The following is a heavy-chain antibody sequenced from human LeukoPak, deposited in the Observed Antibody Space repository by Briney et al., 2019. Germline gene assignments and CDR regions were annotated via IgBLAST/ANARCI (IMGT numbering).Heavy chain of an antibody. CDR2: IYYSGST. CDR1: GGSFSSYY. Sequence: SETLSLTCAVYGGSFSSYYWSWIRQPPGKGLEWIGYIYYSGSTNYNPSLKSRVTISVDTSKNQFSLKLSSVTAADTAVYYCAREAGRWLHSGSFDIWGQGTMVTVSS. CDR3: AREAGRWLHSGSFDI. J-gene: IGHJ3*02. V-gene: IGHV4-59*01. D-gene: IGHD5-24*01.